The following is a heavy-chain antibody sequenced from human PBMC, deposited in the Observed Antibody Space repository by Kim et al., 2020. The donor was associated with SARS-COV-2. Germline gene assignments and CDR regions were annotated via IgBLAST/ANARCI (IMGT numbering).Heavy chain of an antibody. V-gene: IGHV3-30*02. CDR3: AKGSGSYGMDV. CDR2: K. Sequence: KYHAGPGKGRFTISRDNSKNALYLQMNSLRAEDTAVYYCAKGSGSYGMDVWGQGTTVTVSS. D-gene: IGHD1-26*01. J-gene: IGHJ6*02.